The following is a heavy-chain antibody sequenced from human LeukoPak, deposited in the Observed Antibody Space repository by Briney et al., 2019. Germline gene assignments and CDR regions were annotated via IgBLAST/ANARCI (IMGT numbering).Heavy chain of an antibody. Sequence: GGSLRRSCAASGFTFSSHWMHWVRQAPGEGLVWVSRVNGPGDWTHYADSVRGRFIISRDNAENTISLQMNNLRAEDTAVYFCAREVFEGQRQSDAFDVWGQGTMVTVSS. CDR1: GFTFSSHW. V-gene: IGHV3-74*01. D-gene: IGHD6-25*01. CDR2: VNGPGDWT. J-gene: IGHJ3*01. CDR3: AREVFEGQRQSDAFDV.